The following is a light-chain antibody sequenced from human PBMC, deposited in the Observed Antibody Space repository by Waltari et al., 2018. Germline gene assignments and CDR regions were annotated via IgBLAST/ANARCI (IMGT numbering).Light chain of an antibody. Sequence: QSALTQPASVSGSPGQSLTIPCTGTSSAVGKYNLVSWYQQHPGKVPKVMIYEVTKRPSGVSNRFSGSKSGNTASLTISGLQAEDEADYYCCSYAGSGIVIFGGGTKLTVL. CDR2: EVT. CDR3: CSYAGSGIVI. V-gene: IGLV2-23*02. CDR1: SSAVGKYNL. J-gene: IGLJ2*01.